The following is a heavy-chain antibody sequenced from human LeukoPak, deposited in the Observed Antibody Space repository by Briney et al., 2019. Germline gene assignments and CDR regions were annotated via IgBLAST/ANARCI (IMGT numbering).Heavy chain of an antibody. D-gene: IGHD2-15*01. Sequence: SETLSLTCAVSGGSISSYYWSWIRQPPGQGLEWIGYIYYSGSTNYNPSLKSRVTISVDTPKTQFSLKRSSVTAADTAVYYCARDAGYCSGGSCYLGLYYYYGRDVWGQRTTVTVSS. CDR3: ARDAGYCSGGSCYLGLYYYYGRDV. CDR2: IYYSGST. J-gene: IGHJ6*02. V-gene: IGHV4-59*01. CDR1: GGSISSYY.